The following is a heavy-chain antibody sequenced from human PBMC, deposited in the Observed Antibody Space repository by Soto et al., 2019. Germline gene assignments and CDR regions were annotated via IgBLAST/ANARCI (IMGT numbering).Heavy chain of an antibody. D-gene: IGHD3-22*01. CDR1: RFTFNMYG. V-gene: IGHV3-30*18. Sequence: PGGSLRLSCADSRFTFNMYGMHWVRQAPGKGLEWVALISYEGSKTYYADSVKGRFTISRDNSKNTLYLQMNSLRIEDTALYYCAKGGGAYYESSGFGGVAVWGQGTTVTVSS. J-gene: IGHJ6*02. CDR2: ISYEGSKT. CDR3: AKGGGAYYESSGFGGVAV.